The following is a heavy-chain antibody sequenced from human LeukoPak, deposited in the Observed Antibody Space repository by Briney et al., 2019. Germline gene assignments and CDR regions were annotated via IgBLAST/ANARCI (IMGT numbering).Heavy chain of an antibody. Sequence: SENLSLTCAVYGGSFSGYYWSWIRQPPGKGLEWIGEINHSGSTNYNPSLKSRVIISVDTSKNQSSLKLSSVTAADTAVYYCARGLGIFDYWGQGTLVTVSS. D-gene: IGHD7-27*01. CDR1: GGSFSGYY. CDR2: INHSGST. CDR3: ARGLGIFDY. J-gene: IGHJ4*02. V-gene: IGHV4-34*01.